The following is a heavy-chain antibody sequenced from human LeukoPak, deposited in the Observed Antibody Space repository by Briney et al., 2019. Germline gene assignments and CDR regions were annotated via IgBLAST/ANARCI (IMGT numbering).Heavy chain of an antibody. V-gene: IGHV3-66*02. CDR3: ARAFVTAAGFFDT. J-gene: IGHJ4*02. Sequence: GGSLRLSCAASGFTVSSSYMSWVRQAPGKGLEWVSVIYSGGDTHYAGSVKGRFTISRDNSVNTLYLQMNSLRTEDTAVSYCARAFVTAAGFFDTWGQGTLVTVSS. D-gene: IGHD6-13*01. CDR1: GFTVSSSY. CDR2: IYSGGDT.